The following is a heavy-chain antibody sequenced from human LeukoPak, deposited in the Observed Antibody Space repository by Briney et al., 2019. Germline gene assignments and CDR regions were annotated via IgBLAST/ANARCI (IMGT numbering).Heavy chain of an antibody. V-gene: IGHV3-23*01. D-gene: IGHD5-12*01. J-gene: IGHJ4*02. CDR1: GFTFSSNG. Sequence: GGSLRLSCAASGFTFSSNGMSWVRQAPGKGLEWVSGISGSGGSTNYADSVKGRFTISRDNSKNTLYLQMNSLRAEDTAVYYCAKDPSSGYDLWGQGTLVTVSS. CDR2: ISGSGGST. CDR3: AKDPSSGYDL.